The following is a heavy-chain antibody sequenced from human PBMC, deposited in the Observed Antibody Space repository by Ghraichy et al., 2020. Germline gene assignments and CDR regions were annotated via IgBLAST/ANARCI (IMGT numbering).Heavy chain of an antibody. D-gene: IGHD6-13*01. CDR2: ISGSGGST. Sequence: GGSMRLSCAAYGFTFSSYDMSWVRQAPGKGLEWVSAISGSGGSTYYADSVKGRFTISRDNSKKTLYLQMNSLRAEDTAVYYCAKDRGITAAGYYFDYWGQGTLVTVSS. CDR1: GFTFSSYD. CDR3: AKDRGITAAGYYFDY. V-gene: IGHV3-23*01. J-gene: IGHJ4*02.